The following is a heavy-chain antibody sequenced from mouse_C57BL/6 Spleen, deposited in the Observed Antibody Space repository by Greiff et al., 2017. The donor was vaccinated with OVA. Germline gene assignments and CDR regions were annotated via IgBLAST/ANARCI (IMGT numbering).Heavy chain of an antibody. D-gene: IGHD1-1*01. CDR3: AAYYGSSFWYFDV. CDR1: GYSFTNYN. J-gene: IGHJ1*03. CDR2: INPSYGTT. Sequence: EVQLQQPGPELVKPGASVKISCKASGYSFTNYNMNWVKQSNGQSLEWIGEINPSYGTTSYNQKFKGKATLTVDQSSSTAYMQLNSLTSEDSAFYYCAAYYGSSFWYFDVWGTGTTVTVSS. V-gene: IGHV1-39*01.